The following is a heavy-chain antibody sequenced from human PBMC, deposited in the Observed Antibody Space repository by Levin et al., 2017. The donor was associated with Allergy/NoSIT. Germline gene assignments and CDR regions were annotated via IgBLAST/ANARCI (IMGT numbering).Heavy chain of an antibody. CDR1: GYTFTSYG. CDR3: ARGITMVQGVITRY. D-gene: IGHD3-10*01. CDR2: ISAYNGNT. V-gene: IGHV1-18*01. Sequence: ASVKVSCKASGYTFTSYGISWVRQAPGQGLEWMGWISAYNGNTNYAQKLQGRVTMTTDTSTSTAYMELRSLRSDDTAAYYCARGITMVQGVITRYWGQGTLVTVSS. J-gene: IGHJ4*02.